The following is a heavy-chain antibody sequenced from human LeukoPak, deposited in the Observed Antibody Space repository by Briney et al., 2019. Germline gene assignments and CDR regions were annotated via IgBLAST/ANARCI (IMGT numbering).Heavy chain of an antibody. V-gene: IGHV4-38-2*02. CDR2: IYHSGNT. D-gene: IGHD6-6*01. J-gene: IGHJ6*03. Sequence: PSETLSLTCTVSGYSISSGYYWGWIRPPPGKGLEWIGTIYHSGNTYYNPSLASRVIILVDTSKNEFSLQLGSVPAADTAVYYCARGYISSSSSLYYYYMDVWGRGATVTVSS. CDR3: ARGYISSSSSLYYYYMDV. CDR1: GYSISSGYY.